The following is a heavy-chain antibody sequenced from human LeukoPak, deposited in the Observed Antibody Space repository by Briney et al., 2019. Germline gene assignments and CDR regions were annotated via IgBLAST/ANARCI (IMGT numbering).Heavy chain of an antibody. CDR2: LYSGRTT. CDR3: VRHDGRGGNTMGALDS. D-gene: IGHD3-3*01. Sequence: SETLSLTCTGSGDSFTSSSHHWGWIRQSPGKGLEWIGSLYSGRTTYYNPTLNSRVTISLVTSKNQFSLQLNSVTAADTAIYYCVRHDGRGGNTMGALDSWGQGSLVTVSS. V-gene: IGHV4-39*01. CDR1: GDSFTSSSHH. J-gene: IGHJ4*02.